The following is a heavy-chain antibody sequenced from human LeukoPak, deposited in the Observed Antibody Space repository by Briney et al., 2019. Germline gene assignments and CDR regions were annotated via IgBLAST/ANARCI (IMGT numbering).Heavy chain of an antibody. D-gene: IGHD3-3*01. CDR1: GFTFCDYA. J-gene: IGHJ4*02. Sequence: GGSLRLSCTASGFTFCDYAMSWVRQAPGKGLEWVGFIRSKAYGGTREYAASVKGRFTISRDDSKSIAYLQMNSLKTEDTAVYYCTLYYDFWSGLYYFDYWGQGTLVTVSS. V-gene: IGHV3-49*04. CDR3: TLYYDFWSGLYYFDY. CDR2: IRSKAYGGTR.